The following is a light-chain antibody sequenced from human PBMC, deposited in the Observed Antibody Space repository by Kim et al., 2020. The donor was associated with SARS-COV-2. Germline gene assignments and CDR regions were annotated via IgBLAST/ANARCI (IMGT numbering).Light chain of an antibody. CDR3: NSRDNNDNVL. J-gene: IGLJ2*01. CDR1: SLRSYY. Sequence: VALGQTVRITCQGDSLRSYYTTWFQQKPGQAPIVVVYGKNNRPSGIPARFSGSSSGNTASLTNTGTQAGDEADYYCNSRDNNDNVLFGGGTRLTVL. V-gene: IGLV3-19*01. CDR2: GKN.